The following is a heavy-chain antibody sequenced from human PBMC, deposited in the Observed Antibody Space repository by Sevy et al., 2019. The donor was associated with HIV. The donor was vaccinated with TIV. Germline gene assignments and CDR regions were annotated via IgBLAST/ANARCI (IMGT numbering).Heavy chain of an antibody. Sequence: GGSLRLSCAASGFTFSSYSMNWVRQAPGKGLEWVSYISSSSTIYYVDSVKGRFTISRDNAKNSLYLQMNSLRDEDTAGYYCARGGGKQWLAQTLNAFDIWGQGTMVTVSS. CDR2: ISSSSTI. CDR3: ARGGGKQWLAQTLNAFDI. J-gene: IGHJ3*02. V-gene: IGHV3-48*02. D-gene: IGHD6-19*01. CDR1: GFTFSSYS.